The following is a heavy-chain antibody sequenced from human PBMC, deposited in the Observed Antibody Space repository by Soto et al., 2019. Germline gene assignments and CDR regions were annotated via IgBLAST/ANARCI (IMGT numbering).Heavy chain of an antibody. CDR2: IVVGSGNT. CDR3: VADRRITIFGVVDDAFDI. V-gene: IGHV1-58*01. J-gene: IGHJ3*02. D-gene: IGHD3-3*01. Sequence: GASVKVSCKASGFTFTSSAVQWVRQARGQRLEWIGWIVVGSGNTNYAQKFQERVTITRDMSTSTAYMELSSLRSEDTAVYYCVADRRITIFGVVDDAFDIWGQGTMVTVSS. CDR1: GFTFTSSA.